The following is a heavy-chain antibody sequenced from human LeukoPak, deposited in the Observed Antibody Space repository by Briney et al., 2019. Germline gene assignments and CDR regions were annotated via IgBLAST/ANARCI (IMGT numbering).Heavy chain of an antibody. CDR1: GGSVSSYY. Sequence: SETLSLTCTVSGGSVSSYYWSWIRQPPGKGQEWIGYIYYNGSTNYNPSLKSRVTISVDTSKNQFSLKLSSVTAADTAVYYCARDSGNWFDPWGQGTLVTVSS. D-gene: IGHD1-26*01. J-gene: IGHJ5*02. V-gene: IGHV4-59*02. CDR3: ARDSGNWFDP. CDR2: IYYNGST.